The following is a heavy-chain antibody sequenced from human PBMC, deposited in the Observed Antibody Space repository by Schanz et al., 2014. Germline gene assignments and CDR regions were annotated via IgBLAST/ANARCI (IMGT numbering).Heavy chain of an antibody. CDR1: GFSVSTNY. J-gene: IGHJ3*01. Sequence: EVQLVESGGGLIQPGGSLRLSCAVSGFSVSTNYMSWARQAPGKGLEWISSLYINAGSTRYADSVKGRFFISRDSSKNTLFLQMNSLRADDTAIYFCARDEGRDGYNLAFDAWGQGTLVTVSS. D-gene: IGHD2-21*01. V-gene: IGHV3-53*01. CDR2: LYINAGST. CDR3: ARDEGRDGYNLAFDA.